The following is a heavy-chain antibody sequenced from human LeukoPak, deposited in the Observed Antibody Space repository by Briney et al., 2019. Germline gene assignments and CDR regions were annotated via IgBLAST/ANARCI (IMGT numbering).Heavy chain of an antibody. Sequence: SETLSLTCAVYGGFLSGYYWSWIRQPPGKGLEGIGEINHSGTTNYNPSLKSRVPISIDTSKNQFSLKLSSVTAADTAVYYCASWEPPVDYWGQGTLVTVSS. CDR1: GGFLSGYY. CDR3: ASWEPPVDY. V-gene: IGHV4-34*01. J-gene: IGHJ4*02. D-gene: IGHD1-26*01. CDR2: INHSGTT.